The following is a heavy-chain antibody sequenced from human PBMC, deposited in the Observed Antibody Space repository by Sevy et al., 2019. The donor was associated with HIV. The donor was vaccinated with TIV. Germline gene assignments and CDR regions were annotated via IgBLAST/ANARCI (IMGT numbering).Heavy chain of an antibody. CDR1: GYYFTVYY. CDR2: INPNGGGT. CDR3: ARSEYGSGTYLNDY. V-gene: IGHV1-2*02. D-gene: IGHD3-10*01. Sequence: ASVKVSCKASGYYFTVYYVHWVRQAPGQGLEWMGWINPNGGGTNIGQKFHGRVTMSRETSITTAYMELTRLRSNDTGVYFCARSEYGSGTYLNDYWGQGTLVTVSS. J-gene: IGHJ4*02.